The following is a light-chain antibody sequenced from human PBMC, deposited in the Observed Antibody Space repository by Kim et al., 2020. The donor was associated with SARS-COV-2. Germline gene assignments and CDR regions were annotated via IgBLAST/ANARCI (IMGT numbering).Light chain of an antibody. CDR3: QAWDTNFCV. CDR2: QDN. J-gene: IGLJ3*02. V-gene: IGLV3-1*01. CDR1: ALGDKY. Sequence: SYELTQPPSVSVSPGQTASVTCFGDALGDKYASWYQQKPGQSPVLVIYQDNKRPSGIPERFSGSNSGNTATLTISGTQAMDEADYYCQAWDTNFCVFGGGTQLTVL.